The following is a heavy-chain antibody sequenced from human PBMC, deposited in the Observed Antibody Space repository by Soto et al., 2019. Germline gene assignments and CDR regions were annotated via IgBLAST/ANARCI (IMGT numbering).Heavy chain of an antibody. CDR3: ARGGSGEYFQH. CDR2: IIPILGIA. D-gene: IGHD3-10*01. J-gene: IGHJ1*01. V-gene: IGHV1-69*02. CDR1: GGTFSSYT. Sequence: QVQLVQSGAEVKKPGSSVKVSCKASGGTFSSYTISWVRQAPGQGLEWMGRIIPILGIANYAQKFQGRVTVPADKATSTAYMELSSLRSEDTAVYYCARGGSGEYFQHWGQGTLVTVSS.